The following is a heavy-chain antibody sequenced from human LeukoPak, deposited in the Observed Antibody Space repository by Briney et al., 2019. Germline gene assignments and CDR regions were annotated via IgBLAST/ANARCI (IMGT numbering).Heavy chain of an antibody. CDR2: INTYNGNT. Sequence: GASVKVSCKASGYTFTSYYMHWVRQAPGQGLEWMGWINTYNGNTNYAQKLQGRVTMTTDTSTSTADMELRSLRSDDTAVYYCARDPHEFSSGWSHFEYWGQGTLVTVSS. CDR3: ARDPHEFSSGWSHFEY. V-gene: IGHV1-18*04. D-gene: IGHD6-19*01. J-gene: IGHJ4*02. CDR1: GYTFTSYY.